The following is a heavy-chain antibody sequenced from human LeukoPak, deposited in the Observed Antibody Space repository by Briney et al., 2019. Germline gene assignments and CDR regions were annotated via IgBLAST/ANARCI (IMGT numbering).Heavy chain of an antibody. CDR1: GGSISSGGYY. J-gene: IGHJ4*02. Sequence: SETLSLTCTVSGGSISSGGYYWSWIRQHPGKGLEWIGYIYYSGSTYYNPSLKSRVTISVDTSKNQFSLKLSSVTAADTAVYYCASAFPKNYYGSGSYKQTVDYWGQGTLVTVSS. CDR3: ASAFPKNYYGSGSYKQTVDY. CDR2: IYYSGST. V-gene: IGHV4-31*03. D-gene: IGHD3-10*01.